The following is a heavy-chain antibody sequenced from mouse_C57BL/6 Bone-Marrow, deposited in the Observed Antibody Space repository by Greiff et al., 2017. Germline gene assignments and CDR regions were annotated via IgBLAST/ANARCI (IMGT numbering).Heavy chain of an antibody. V-gene: IGHV12-3*01. Sequence: VQLQESGPGLVKPSQSLFLTCSITGFPITSGYYWIWIRQSPGKPLEWMGYITHSGETFYNPSLQSPISITRETSKNQFFLQLNSVTTEDTAMYYCAGDSSLYDGVAYWGQGTLVTVSA. D-gene: IGHD2-3*01. J-gene: IGHJ3*01. CDR3: AGDSSLYDGVAY. CDR2: ITHSGET. CDR1: GFPITSGYY.